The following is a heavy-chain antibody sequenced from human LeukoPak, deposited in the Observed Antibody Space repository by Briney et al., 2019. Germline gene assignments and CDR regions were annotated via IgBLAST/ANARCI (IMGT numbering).Heavy chain of an antibody. J-gene: IGHJ3*02. CDR3: ARAEIAAAVHDAFDI. Sequence: SVKVSCKASARTFSSYAISWVRQAPVQVRGWMGGIIPIFRTTNYAHYFQGRVTITTDEPTGTAYMELSRLRSEDTAVYSCARAEIAAAVHDAFDIWGQGTMVTVSS. CDR1: ARTFSSYA. V-gene: IGHV1-69*05. CDR2: IIPIFRTT. D-gene: IGHD6-13*01.